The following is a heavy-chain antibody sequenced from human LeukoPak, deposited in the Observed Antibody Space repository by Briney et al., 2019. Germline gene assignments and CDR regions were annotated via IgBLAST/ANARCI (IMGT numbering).Heavy chain of an antibody. Sequence: NASETLSLTCGVSGSSIDVTNYWSWVRQAPGRGLEWIGEIAHDGTTNYNASLRSRVAMSFDRANNHFSLILTSVTAADTAVYYCTRENRPFCSFVHWGQGVLVTVSS. D-gene: IGHD2-15*01. CDR3: TRENRPFCSFVH. J-gene: IGHJ4*02. CDR2: IAHDGTT. CDR1: GSSIDVTNY. V-gene: IGHV4-4*02.